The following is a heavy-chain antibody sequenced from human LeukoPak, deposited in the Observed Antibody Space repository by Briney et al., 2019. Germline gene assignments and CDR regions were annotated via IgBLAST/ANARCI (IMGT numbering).Heavy chain of an antibody. CDR3: AKSSGWFLDY. J-gene: IGHJ4*02. Sequence: GGSVRLSCAASGFTFSTYSMNWVRQAPGKGLEWLSYISSGSSSIYYADSVRGRFTISRDNAKNSLYLQMNSLRDEDTAAYYCAKSSGWFLDYWGQGILGSVSS. V-gene: IGHV3-48*02. CDR1: GFTFSTYS. D-gene: IGHD6-19*01. CDR2: ISSGSSSI.